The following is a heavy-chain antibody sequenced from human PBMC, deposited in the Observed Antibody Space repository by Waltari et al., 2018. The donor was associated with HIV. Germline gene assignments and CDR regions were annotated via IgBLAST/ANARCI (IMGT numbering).Heavy chain of an antibody. J-gene: IGHJ6*02. CDR3: ARVTTVTGDSYFYYGMDV. CDR2: INPNSGGT. Sequence: QVQLVQSGAEVRKPGASVTVSCKASGYTFTGYHLHSVRQDPGQGVEGMGRINPNSGGTNYAQKFQARVTMTRDTSIGAAYMELSSLRPNDTAVYYCARVTTVTGDSYFYYGMDVWGQGTTVTVSS. D-gene: IGHD4-17*01. V-gene: IGHV1-2*06. CDR1: GYTFTGYH.